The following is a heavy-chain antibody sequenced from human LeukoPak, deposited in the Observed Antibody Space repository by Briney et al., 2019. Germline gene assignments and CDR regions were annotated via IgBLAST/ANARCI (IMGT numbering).Heavy chain of an antibody. CDR1: GYTFTSYG. V-gene: IGHV1-18*01. CDR2: ISAYNGNT. CDR3: AREAQTYYYDSSGYYYGAFDI. J-gene: IGHJ3*02. D-gene: IGHD3-22*01. Sequence: ASVKVSCKASGYTFTSYGISWVRQAPGQGLEWMGWISAYNGNTNYAQKLQGRVTMTTDTSTSTAYMELRSLRSDDTAVYYCAREAQTYYYDSSGYYYGAFDIWGQGTMATVSS.